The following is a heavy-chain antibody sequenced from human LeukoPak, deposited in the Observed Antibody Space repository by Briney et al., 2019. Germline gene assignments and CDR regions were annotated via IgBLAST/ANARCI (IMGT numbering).Heavy chain of an antibody. CDR3: ASSYYVLRYFDWPRMDV. CDR1: GYTFTCYY. D-gene: IGHD3-9*01. Sequence: ASVKVSCKASGYTFTCYYMHWVRQAPGQGLEWMGWINPNSGGTNYAQKFQGRVTMTRDTSISTAYMELSRLRSDDTAVYYCASSYYVLRYFDWPRMDVWGKGTTVTVSS. CDR2: INPNSGGT. V-gene: IGHV1-2*02. J-gene: IGHJ6*03.